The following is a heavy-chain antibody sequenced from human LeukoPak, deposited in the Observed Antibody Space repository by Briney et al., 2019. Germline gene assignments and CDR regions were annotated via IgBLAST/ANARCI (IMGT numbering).Heavy chain of an antibody. D-gene: IGHD2-2*01. CDR2: INNSGTST. CDR3: AGFYCSSDSCSLP. V-gene: IGHV3-23*01. CDR1: GFTFSSYA. J-gene: IGHJ5*02. Sequence: PGRSLRVSCAASGFTFSSYAMSWVRQAPGQGLELVSTINNSGTSTNYADSVKGRFTISKDNSKNTLYLQMNSLRAEDTAVHYCAGFYCSSDSCSLPWGQGTLVTVSS.